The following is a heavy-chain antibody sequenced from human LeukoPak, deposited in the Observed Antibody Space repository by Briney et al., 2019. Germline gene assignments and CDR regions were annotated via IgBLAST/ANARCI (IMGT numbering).Heavy chain of an antibody. Sequence: PSETLSLTCAVSGYSISSGYYWGWIRQPPGKGLEWIGSIYHSGSTNYNPSLKSRVTISVDTSKNQFSLKLSSVTAADTAVYYCARDTDYWGQGTLVTVSS. CDR2: IYHSGST. V-gene: IGHV4-38-2*02. CDR3: ARDTDY. CDR1: GYSISSGYY. J-gene: IGHJ4*02.